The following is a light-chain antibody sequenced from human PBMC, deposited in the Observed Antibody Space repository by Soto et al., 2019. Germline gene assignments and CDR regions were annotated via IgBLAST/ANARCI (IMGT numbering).Light chain of an antibody. CDR2: DAS. V-gene: IGKV3-11*01. J-gene: IGKJ5*01. CDR1: QSVSSY. Sequence: ELVLTQSPATLSLSPGERATFSCRASQSVSSYLAWFQQQPGQAPRLLIYDASHRATGIAARFSGSGSRTDFTLNISSLEPEDFGVYYCQQHTNWPPSITFGQGTRLEIK. CDR3: QQHTNWPPSIT.